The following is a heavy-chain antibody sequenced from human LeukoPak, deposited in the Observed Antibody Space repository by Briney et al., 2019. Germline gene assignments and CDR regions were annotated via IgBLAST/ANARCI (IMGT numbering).Heavy chain of an antibody. V-gene: IGHV3-33*01. Sequence: GGSLRLSCAASGFTFSSHGMRWVRQAPGKGLEWVALIWYDGSNTYYADSVKGRFTISRDNSKNTLYLQMNSLRAEDTAVYYCARHYMSGWADYWGQGTLVTVSS. J-gene: IGHJ4*02. D-gene: IGHD6-19*01. CDR3: ARHYMSGWADY. CDR2: IWYDGSNT. CDR1: GFTFSSHG.